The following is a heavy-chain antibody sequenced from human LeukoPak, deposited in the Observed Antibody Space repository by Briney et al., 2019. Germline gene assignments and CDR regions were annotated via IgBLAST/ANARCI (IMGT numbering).Heavy chain of an antibody. Sequence: ASVKVSCKVSGHTLTKLSMHWVRQAPGKGLEWVGGFDPEDGERIYAQQFQGRVTLTEDTFSDTAYMELSNLTSDDPAVYYCAKEGGLGTTEFSSDVWGQATVVTVSS. CDR2: FDPEDGER. J-gene: IGHJ3*01. CDR1: GHTLTKLS. CDR3: AKEGGLGTTEFSSDV. V-gene: IGHV1-24*01. D-gene: IGHD1-7*01.